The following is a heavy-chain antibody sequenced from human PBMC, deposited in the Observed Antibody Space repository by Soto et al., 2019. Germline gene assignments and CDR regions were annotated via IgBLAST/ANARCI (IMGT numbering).Heavy chain of an antibody. J-gene: IGHJ4*01. CDR1: GASISNFNYC. Sequence: VPLQESGTGLVKPSQTLSLTCTVSGASISNFNYCYSWIRQPPDQGLEWIGHIYDGGSTYNNPSLKSRVTRPVDTSKYQISLQLRSVSAADTAVYYSSRWTSGDKVDYWGHGTLFTVSS. D-gene: IGHD3-16*01. V-gene: IGHV4-30-4*01. CDR3: SRWTSGDKVDY. CDR2: IYDGGST.